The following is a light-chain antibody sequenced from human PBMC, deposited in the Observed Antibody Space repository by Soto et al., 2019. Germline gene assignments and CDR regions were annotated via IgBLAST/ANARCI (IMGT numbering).Light chain of an antibody. CDR2: GAS. J-gene: IGKJ5*01. Sequence: EIVMTQSPATLSVSPGERATLSCRASQSVSSNLAWYQQKPGQAPRLLIYGASTRATGIPARFSGSGSGTEFTLTISSLRAEGFAVYYCQQYNNWPPSITFGQGTRLEIK. V-gene: IGKV3-15*01. CDR3: QQYNNWPPSIT. CDR1: QSVSSN.